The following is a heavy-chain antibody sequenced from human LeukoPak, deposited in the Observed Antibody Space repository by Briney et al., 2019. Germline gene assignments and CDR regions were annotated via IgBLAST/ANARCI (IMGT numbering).Heavy chain of an antibody. J-gene: IGHJ4*02. V-gene: IGHV3-33*01. CDR1: GFTLTMLG. CDR2: FWAHGRSQ. D-gene: IGHD3-22*01. CDR3: ARDDDTSSHYSLFEY. Sequence: GDSLRLSCAASGFTLTMLGMHWVRQAPGKGLEWVAVFWAHGRSQYYADSVKGRFSISRDTSRSTVYLQMNSLRVEDTAVYYCARDDDTSSHYSLFEYWGQGTRVTVSS.